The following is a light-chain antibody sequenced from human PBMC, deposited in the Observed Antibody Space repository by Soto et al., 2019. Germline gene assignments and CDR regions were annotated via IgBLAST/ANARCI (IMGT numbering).Light chain of an antibody. Sequence: QSALTQPASVSGSPGQSITISCTGTSSDVGSYDLVSWYQQHPGKAPKLMIYEVTKRPSGVSNRFSGSKSGNTASLTISGLQVEDEAGYYCCSYAGSSTPYVFGTGTKVTVL. J-gene: IGLJ1*01. V-gene: IGLV2-23*02. CDR2: EVT. CDR1: SSDVGSYDL. CDR3: CSYAGSSTPYV.